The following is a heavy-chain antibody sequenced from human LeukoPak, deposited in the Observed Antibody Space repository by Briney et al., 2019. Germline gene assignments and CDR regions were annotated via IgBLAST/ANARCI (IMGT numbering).Heavy chain of an antibody. CDR3: AKDQIPVGEYCSSTSCNSYSYYGMDV. D-gene: IGHD2-2*01. J-gene: IGHJ6*02. CDR1: GFIFSSYG. Sequence: GGSLRLSCAASGFIFSSYGMHWVRQAPGKGLEWVAVISYDGSNEYYADSVKGRFTISRDNSKNTLYLQMNSLRAEDTAVYYCAKDQIPVGEYCSSTSCNSYSYYGMDVWGQGTTVTVS. CDR2: ISYDGSNE. V-gene: IGHV3-30*18.